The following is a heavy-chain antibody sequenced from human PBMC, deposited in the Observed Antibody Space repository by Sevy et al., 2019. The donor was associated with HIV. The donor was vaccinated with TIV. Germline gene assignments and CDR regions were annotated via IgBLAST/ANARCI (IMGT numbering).Heavy chain of an antibody. J-gene: IGHJ4*02. V-gene: IGHV3-7*01. D-gene: IGHD3-22*01. CDR2: IKQDMSEK. Sequence: GGSLRLSCAASGFTFSSYWMTWVRQAPGKGLEWVANIKQDMSEKYYADSVKGRFTISRDNARNSLYLQMESLGAEDTARYYCARAQQVTMLVVIGGLYFDFWGQGTLVTVSS. CDR3: ARAQQVTMLVVIGGLYFDF. CDR1: GFTFSSYW.